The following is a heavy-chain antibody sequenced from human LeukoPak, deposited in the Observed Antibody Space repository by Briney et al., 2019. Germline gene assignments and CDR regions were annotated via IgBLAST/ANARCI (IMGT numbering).Heavy chain of an antibody. D-gene: IGHD3-10*01. Sequence: QAGGSLRLSCAASGFTFSNYWMHWVRQAPGKGLVWVSRINTDGSSTSYVDSVKGRFTISRDNAKNSLYLQMNSLRAEDTAVYYCARDLATYGSFDYWGQGTLVTVSS. J-gene: IGHJ4*02. CDR1: GFTFSNYW. V-gene: IGHV3-74*01. CDR3: ARDLATYGSFDY. CDR2: INTDGSST.